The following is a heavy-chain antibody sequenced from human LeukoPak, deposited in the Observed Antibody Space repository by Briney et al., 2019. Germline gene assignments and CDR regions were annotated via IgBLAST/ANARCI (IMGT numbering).Heavy chain of an antibody. Sequence: PGGSLRLSCVASGFTLSSYSMNWVRQAPGKGLEWVSYITLSSTTIYYADSVKGRFTISRDNAKNSLYLQVNSLRDEDTAVYYCARGHSMNVWGQGTTVTVSS. CDR2: ITLSSTTI. V-gene: IGHV3-48*02. CDR1: GFTLSSYS. CDR3: ARGHSMNV. J-gene: IGHJ6*02.